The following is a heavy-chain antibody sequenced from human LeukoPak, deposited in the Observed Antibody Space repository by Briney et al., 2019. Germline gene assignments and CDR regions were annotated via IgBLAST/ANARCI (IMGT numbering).Heavy chain of an antibody. D-gene: IGHD5-12*01. V-gene: IGHV3-48*01. Sequence: GGSLRLSCAASGFILSQYGFNWVRQAPGKGLEWVSHIRYTSETFYADSVEARFTISRDHARNSLYLQMNNLRGEDTAIYYCARDAGNSGYGCDLWGQGTLVTVSS. J-gene: IGHJ5*02. CDR1: GFILSQYG. CDR3: ARDAGNSGYGCDL. CDR2: IRYTSET.